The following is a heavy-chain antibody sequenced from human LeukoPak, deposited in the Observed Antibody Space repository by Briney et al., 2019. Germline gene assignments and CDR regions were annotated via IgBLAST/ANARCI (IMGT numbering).Heavy chain of an antibody. CDR3: ARGGKLAS. Sequence: GGSLRLSCVASGFAFRNYWMYWVRQGPGKGLVWLSRINPDGSTTTYADSVKGRSTISRDNANRMLSLHINSLRVEDSAIYYCARGGKLASWGQGSLVVVSS. CDR2: INPDGSTT. CDR1: GFAFRNYW. V-gene: IGHV3-74*01. J-gene: IGHJ5*02. D-gene: IGHD3-10*01.